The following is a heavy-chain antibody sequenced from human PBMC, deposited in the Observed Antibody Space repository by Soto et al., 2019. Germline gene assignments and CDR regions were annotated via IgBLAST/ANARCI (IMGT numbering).Heavy chain of an antibody. CDR3: ARVGGTRGWY. Sequence: QVQLQESGPGLVKPSETLSLTCTVSSDSITNYYWSWIRQSPGKGLEWIGYIHDSGRSNYNPSLKSRVKISVDTSKKQFPLKLNSVTAADTAVYYCARVGGTRGWYWGQGTLVTVSS. J-gene: IGHJ4*02. D-gene: IGHD2-15*01. CDR1: SDSITNYY. V-gene: IGHV4-59*01. CDR2: IHDSGRS.